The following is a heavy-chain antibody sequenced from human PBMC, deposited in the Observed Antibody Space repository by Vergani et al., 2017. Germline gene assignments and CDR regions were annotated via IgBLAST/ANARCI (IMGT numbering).Heavy chain of an antibody. Sequence: QVQLQESGPGLVKPSQTLSLTCTVSGGSFSTGGQSWTWLRQSAGKGLEWIGRIYTSGATNYNPSLRSRAIMSVDESKKQFSLKLTSVTAADTAVYYCARDGGEYDKDALDVWGQGTKVTVTS. J-gene: IGHJ3*01. CDR2: IYTSGAT. D-gene: IGHD2-21*01. CDR1: GGSFSTGGQS. V-gene: IGHV4-61*02. CDR3: ARDGGEYDKDALDV.